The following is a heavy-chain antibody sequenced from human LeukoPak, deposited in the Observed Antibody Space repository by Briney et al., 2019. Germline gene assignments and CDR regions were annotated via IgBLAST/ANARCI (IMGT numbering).Heavy chain of an antibody. CDR1: GGSFSGYF. CDR3: ARDYIVLMVYAIVQTKRDSYYGMDV. V-gene: IGHV4-34*01. J-gene: IGHJ6*02. Sequence: SETLSLTCAVYGGSFSGYFWEWIRQPPGKGLEWIGEINHSGTSNSNPSLKTRATISVDTSKNQFSLKLRSVTAADTAVYYCARDYIVLMVYAIVQTKRDSYYGMDVWGQGTTVTVSS. D-gene: IGHD2-8*01. CDR2: INHSGTS.